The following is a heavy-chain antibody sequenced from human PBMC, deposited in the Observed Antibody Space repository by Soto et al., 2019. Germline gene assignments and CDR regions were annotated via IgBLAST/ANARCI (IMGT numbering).Heavy chain of an antibody. V-gene: IGHV1-18*01. CDR1: GYTFSNYG. CDR3: GRVVPGAEAWFGP. Sequence: QVQLVQSGGEVKRPGASVKVSCKTSGYTFSNYGITWVRQAPGQPLEWLGGISLYSDGTNYAQKLPGKASMTTDTSTTTAYMELRSLRSDDTAVYYCGRVVPGAEAWFGPWGQGTLVTVSS. D-gene: IGHD2-2*01. J-gene: IGHJ5*02. CDR2: ISLYSDGT.